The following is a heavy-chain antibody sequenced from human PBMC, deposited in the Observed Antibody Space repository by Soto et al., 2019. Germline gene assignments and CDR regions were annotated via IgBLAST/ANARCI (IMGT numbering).Heavy chain of an antibody. D-gene: IGHD3-16*01. Sequence: EVQVFESGGGLIQPGGSLRLACAASGFIVSSNYVSWVRQAPGKGLELVSFTYSGGNTDYADSVKGRFTTSRDNSKNKLYLQMNSLRSDDTAVYYCARTKKGGFDYLGQGTLVTVSS. V-gene: IGHV3-53*01. CDR2: TYSGGNT. CDR1: GFIVSSNY. CDR3: ARTKKGGFDY. J-gene: IGHJ4*02.